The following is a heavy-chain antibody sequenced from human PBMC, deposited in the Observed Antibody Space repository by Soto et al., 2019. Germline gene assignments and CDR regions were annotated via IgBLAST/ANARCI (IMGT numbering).Heavy chain of an antibody. J-gene: IGHJ5*02. Sequence: EVQLLESGGGLVQPGGSLRLSCAASGFTFSSYAMSWVRQAPGKGLEWVSAISGSGGSTYYADSVKGRFTISRDNSKNTLYLQMNSLRAEDTAIYYCAKRGQLELRTSGCWFDPWGQGTLVTVSS. CDR2: ISGSGGST. CDR3: AKRGQLELRTSGCWFDP. D-gene: IGHD1-7*01. V-gene: IGHV3-23*01. CDR1: GFTFSSYA.